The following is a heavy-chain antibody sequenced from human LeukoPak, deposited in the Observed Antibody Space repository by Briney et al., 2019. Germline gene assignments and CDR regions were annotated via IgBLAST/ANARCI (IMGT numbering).Heavy chain of an antibody. Sequence: GGSLRLSCAASGFTVSSNYMSWVRQAPGKGLEWVSTISGSGGSTDYADSVKGRFTLSRDNSKNTLFLQVNSLRADDTAVYYCAKFHSPGRVTHFYWYFDLWGRGTLVTVSS. CDR2: ISGSGGST. V-gene: IGHV3-23*01. CDR3: AKFHSPGRVTHFYWYFDL. CDR1: GFTVSSNY. J-gene: IGHJ2*01. D-gene: IGHD2-21*02.